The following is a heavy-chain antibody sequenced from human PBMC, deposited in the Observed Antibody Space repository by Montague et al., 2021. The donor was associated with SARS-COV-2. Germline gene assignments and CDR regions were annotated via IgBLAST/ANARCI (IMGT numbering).Heavy chain of an antibody. D-gene: IGHD1-14*01. CDR2: FYSVGST. Sequence: TLSLTCTVSGASVGSSDWGWIRQSPGKELEWIGYFYSVGSTDYNPSLKSRATISRDTSKNQFSLKVRSVAAAGTAVYYCARETMTADAFDIWGQGTMVTVSS. CDR1: GASVGSSD. J-gene: IGHJ3*02. V-gene: IGHV4-59*02. CDR3: ARETMTADAFDI.